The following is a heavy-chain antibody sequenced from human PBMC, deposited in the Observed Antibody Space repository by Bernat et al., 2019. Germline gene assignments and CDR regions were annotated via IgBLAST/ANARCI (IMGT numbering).Heavy chain of an antibody. J-gene: IGHJ4*02. CDR2: ISGSGGST. V-gene: IGHV3-23*01. CDR1: GFTFSSYA. CDR3: AKDTHPGRSGIPDY. D-gene: IGHD6-13*01. Sequence: EVQLLESGGGLVQPGGSLRLSCAASGFTFSSYAMSWVRQAPGKGLEWVSAISGSGGSTYYADSVKGRFTISRDNSKNTLYLRMNSLRAEDTAVYYCAKDTHPGRSGIPDYWGQGTLVTVSS.